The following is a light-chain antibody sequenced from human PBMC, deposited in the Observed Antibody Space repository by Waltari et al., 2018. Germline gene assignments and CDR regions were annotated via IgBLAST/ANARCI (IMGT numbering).Light chain of an antibody. CDR3: QSYDFSMSAL. Sequence: QSVLTQPPSVSGAPGQRVTIPCTGSASNLGAGFDVPWYQQCPGTAPKLLIYGFTNRPSGVPERFSGSQSGTSASLAITGLHAEDEADYYCQSYDFSMSALFGGGTKLTVL. CDR2: GFT. J-gene: IGLJ3*02. V-gene: IGLV1-40*01. CDR1: ASNLGAGFD.